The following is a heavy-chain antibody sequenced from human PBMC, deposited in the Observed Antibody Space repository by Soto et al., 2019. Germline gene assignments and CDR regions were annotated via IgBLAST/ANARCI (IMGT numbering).Heavy chain of an antibody. Sequence: EVQLLESGGGLVQPGGSLRLSCAASGFTFSSYAMSWVRQAPGKGLEWVSAISGSGGSTYYADSVKGRFTISRDNSKNTLYLQINSLRAEDTAVYYCAKDSQKLVQTFDYWGQGTLVTVSS. J-gene: IGHJ4*02. V-gene: IGHV3-23*01. CDR3: AKDSQKLVQTFDY. D-gene: IGHD6-13*01. CDR1: GFTFSSYA. CDR2: ISGSGGST.